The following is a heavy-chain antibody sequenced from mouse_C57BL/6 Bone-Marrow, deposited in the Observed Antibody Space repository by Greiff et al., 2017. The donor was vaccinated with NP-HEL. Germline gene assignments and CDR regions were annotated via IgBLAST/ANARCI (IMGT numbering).Heavy chain of an antibody. D-gene: IGHD2-1*01. J-gene: IGHJ2*01. CDR2: ISSGGDYI. CDR1: GFTFSSYA. Sequence: EVQGVESGEGLVKPGGSLKLSCAASGFTFSSYAMSWVRQTPEKRLEWVAYISSGGDYIYYADTVKGRFTISRDNARNTLYLQMSSLKSEDTAMYYCTRDRNYDSFFDYWGQGTTLTVSS. V-gene: IGHV5-9-1*02. CDR3: TRDRNYDSFFDY.